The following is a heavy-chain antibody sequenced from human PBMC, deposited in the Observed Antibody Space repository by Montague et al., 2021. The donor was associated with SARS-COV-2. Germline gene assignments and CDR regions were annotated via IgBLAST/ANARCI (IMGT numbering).Heavy chain of an antibody. D-gene: IGHD3-10*01. CDR3: AREMARGVRKVFDI. Sequence: SETLSLTCTVSGFSIASDDYWGWIRQPPGKGLEWIGSIYHSGTTXXNPSLQSRVTISIDTSTNQFSLKLTSVTAADTAVFFRAREMARGVRKVFDIWGQGATVTVSS. V-gene: IGHV4-38-2*02. CDR2: IYHSGTT. J-gene: IGHJ3*02. CDR1: GFSIASDDY.